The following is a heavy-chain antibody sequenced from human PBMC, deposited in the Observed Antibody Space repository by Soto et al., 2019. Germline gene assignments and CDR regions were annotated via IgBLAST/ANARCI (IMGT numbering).Heavy chain of an antibody. CDR1: GFTISSSW. CDR2: INSDGSST. CDR3: ARHPERIAQIGWFDP. J-gene: IGHJ5*02. V-gene: IGHV3-74*01. D-gene: IGHD6-13*01. Sequence: GVFLIHSCAASGFTISSSWVHCVRQAPGKGLVWVSRINSDGSSTTYADSVKGRFTISRDNAKNTLYLQMNSLRAEDTAVYYCARHPERIAQIGWFDPWGQGTLVTVSS.